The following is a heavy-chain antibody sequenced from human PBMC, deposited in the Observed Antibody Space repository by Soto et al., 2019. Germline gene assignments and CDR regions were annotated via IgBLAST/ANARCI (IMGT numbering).Heavy chain of an antibody. CDR3: ARHLIVVVPAAITGYYYYYGMDV. D-gene: IGHD2-2*01. CDR1: GYSFTSYW. CDR2: IDPSDSYT. V-gene: IGHV5-10-1*01. J-gene: IGHJ6*02. Sequence: PGESLKISCKGSGYSFTSYWISWVRQMPGKGLEWMGRIDPSDSYTNYSPSFQGHVTISADKSISTAYLQWSSLKASDTAMYYCARHLIVVVPAAITGYYYYYGMDVWGQGTTVTVSS.